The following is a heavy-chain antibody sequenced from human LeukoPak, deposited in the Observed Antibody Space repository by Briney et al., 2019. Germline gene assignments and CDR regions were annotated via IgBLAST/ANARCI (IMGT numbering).Heavy chain of an antibody. Sequence: GASVKVSCKASGYTFTSYYMHWVRQAPGQGLEWMGIINPSGGSTSYAQKFQGRVTMTRDMSTSTVYMELSSLRSEDTAVYYCASAGTAMAPEVKYFDLWGRGTLVTVSS. V-gene: IGHV1-46*01. CDR1: GYTFTSYY. D-gene: IGHD5-18*01. CDR3: ASAGTAMAPEVKYFDL. J-gene: IGHJ2*01. CDR2: INPSGGST.